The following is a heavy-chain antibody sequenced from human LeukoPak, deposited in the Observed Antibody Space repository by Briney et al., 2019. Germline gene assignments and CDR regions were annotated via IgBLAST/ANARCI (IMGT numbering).Heavy chain of an antibody. D-gene: IGHD4-17*01. Sequence: PGGSLRLSCAVSGFAFGSEAMSWVRQSPARGLEWVASISPGGGTTYYADYVKGRFTISRDNSKNSLFVQMNSLRAEDTAVYYCARVNPDYGAEFDYWGQGTLVTVSS. CDR1: GFAFGSEA. CDR3: ARVNPDYGAEFDY. J-gene: IGHJ4*02. CDR2: ISPGGGTT. V-gene: IGHV3-23*01.